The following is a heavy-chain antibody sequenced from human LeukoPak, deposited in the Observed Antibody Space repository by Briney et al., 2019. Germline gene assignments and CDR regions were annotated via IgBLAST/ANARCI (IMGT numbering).Heavy chain of an antibody. D-gene: IGHD5-12*01. V-gene: IGHV3-33*06. CDR2: IWYDGSNK. CDR3: AKDRVATIRAPRPIDY. CDR1: GFTFSSYG. Sequence: PVRSLRLSCAASGFTFSSYGMHWVRQAPGKGLEWVAVIWYDGSNKYYADSVKGRFTISRDNSKNTLYLQMNSLRAEDTAVYYCAKDRVATIRAPRPIDYWGQGTLVTVSS. J-gene: IGHJ4*02.